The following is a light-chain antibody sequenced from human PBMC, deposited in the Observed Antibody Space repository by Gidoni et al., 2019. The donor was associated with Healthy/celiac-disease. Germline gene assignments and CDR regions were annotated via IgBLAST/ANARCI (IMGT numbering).Light chain of an antibody. CDR3: QVWDTTSDPVA. CDR2: FDK. CDR1: HIVARS. V-gene: IGLV3-21*01. Sequence: SYILTQPPSVSVAPGRTARIPCGGNHIVARSVHWYQQKPGQAPVLVIYFDKDRPSGLPERFAGSNSGDTATLTISRVEAGDEAVYHCQVWDTTSDPVAFGGGTKLTVL. J-gene: IGLJ2*01.